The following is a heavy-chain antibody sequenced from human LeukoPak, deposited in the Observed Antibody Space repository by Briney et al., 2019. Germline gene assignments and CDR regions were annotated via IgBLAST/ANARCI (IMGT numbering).Heavy chain of an antibody. V-gene: IGHV1-69*13. CDR2: IIPIFGTA. J-gene: IGHJ5*02. CDR1: GGTFSSYA. Sequence: VASVKVSCKASGGTFSSYAISWVRQAPGQGLEWMGGIIPIFGTANYAQKFQGRVTITADESTSTAYMELSSLRSEDTAVYYCARGRTMVRGVIIKVWFDPWGQGTLVTVSS. CDR3: ARGRTMVRGVIIKVWFDP. D-gene: IGHD3-10*01.